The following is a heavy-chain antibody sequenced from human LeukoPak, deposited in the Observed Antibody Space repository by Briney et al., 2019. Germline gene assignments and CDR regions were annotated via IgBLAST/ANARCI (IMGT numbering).Heavy chain of an antibody. CDR3: ARDVALSTYHFDSSGRLDC. CDR1: GFTVSSNY. D-gene: IGHD3-22*01. Sequence: GGSLRLSCAASGFTVSSNYMTWVRQAPGKGLEWVANIRPAGSEKYYVDSLKGRLTIARDNAKSSLYLQMNSLRGEHTAGYCCARDVALSTYHFDSSGRLDCWGLGTLVTVSS. CDR2: IRPAGSEK. V-gene: IGHV3-7*01. J-gene: IGHJ4*02.